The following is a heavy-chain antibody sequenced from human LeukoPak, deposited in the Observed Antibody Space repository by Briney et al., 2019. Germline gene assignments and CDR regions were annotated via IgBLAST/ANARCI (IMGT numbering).Heavy chain of an antibody. CDR2: IYPGDSDT. CDR1: GYSFTNNW. D-gene: IGHD3-9*01. V-gene: IGHV5-51*01. CDR3: AHGWLSQPFDY. J-gene: IGHJ4*02. Sequence: GESLKISCKGSGYSFTNNWIAWVRQMPGKGLEWMGIIYPGDSDTRYSPSFQGQVTISADKSIGTAYLQWSSLKASDTAMYYCAHGWLSQPFDYWGQGTLVTVSS.